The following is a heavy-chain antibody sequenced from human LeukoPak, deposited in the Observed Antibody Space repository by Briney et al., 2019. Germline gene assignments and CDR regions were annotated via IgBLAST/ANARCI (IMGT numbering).Heavy chain of an antibody. CDR2: ISYDGSNK. Sequence: GGSLRLSCAASGFTFSSYAMHWVRQAPGKGLEWVAVISYDGSNKYYADSVKGRFTISRDNSKNTLYLQMNSLRAEDTAVYYCARAPGDSSGRGFDYWGQGTLVTASS. D-gene: IGHD3-22*01. CDR1: GFTFSSYA. CDR3: ARAPGDSSGRGFDY. J-gene: IGHJ4*02. V-gene: IGHV3-30-3*01.